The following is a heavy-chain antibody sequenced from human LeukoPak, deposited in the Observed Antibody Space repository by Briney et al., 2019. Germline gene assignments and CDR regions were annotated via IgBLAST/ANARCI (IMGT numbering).Heavy chain of an antibody. J-gene: IGHJ4*02. Sequence: GGSLRLSCAASGFTFSSYWMSWVRQAPGKGLEWAVKIKQDGSEKYYVDSVKGRFTISRDNAKNSLYLQMNSLRAEDTAVYYCATEGAANGYWGQGTLVTVSS. CDR1: GFTFSSYW. CDR3: ATEGAANGY. CDR2: IKQDGSEK. V-gene: IGHV3-7*01. D-gene: IGHD1-26*01.